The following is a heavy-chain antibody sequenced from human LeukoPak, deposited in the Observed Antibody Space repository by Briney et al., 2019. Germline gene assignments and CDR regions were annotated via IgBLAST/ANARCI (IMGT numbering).Heavy chain of an antibody. D-gene: IGHD4-11*01. CDR1: GYTFTGYY. Sequence: VASVKVSCKASGYTFTGYYFHWVRQAPGQGLEWMGWINPNTAGTNYAQKFLGGVTLTWDTSISTAYMELSRLTSDDTAVYYCATSAGDYRAGRYYYMGVWGKGTSVTVSS. J-gene: IGHJ6*03. CDR2: INPNTAGT. V-gene: IGHV1-2*02. CDR3: ATSAGDYRAGRYYYMGV.